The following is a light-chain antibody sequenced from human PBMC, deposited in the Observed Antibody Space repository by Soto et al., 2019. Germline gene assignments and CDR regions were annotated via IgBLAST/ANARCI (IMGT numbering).Light chain of an antibody. V-gene: IGLV2-14*01. Sequence: QSVLTQPASVSGSPGQSITISCTGTSSDVGAYNSVSWYQQHPGKAPKLMIYDVTNRPSGVSDRFSGSQSGNTASLTISGLQAEDEADYYCSSYTKSKTLVFGAGTKVTVL. CDR1: SSDVGAYNS. J-gene: IGLJ1*01. CDR3: SSYTKSKTLV. CDR2: DVT.